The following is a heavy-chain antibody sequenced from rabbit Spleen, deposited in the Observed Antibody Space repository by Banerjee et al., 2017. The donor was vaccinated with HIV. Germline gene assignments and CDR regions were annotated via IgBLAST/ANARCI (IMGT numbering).Heavy chain of an antibody. Sequence: QSLEESGGDLVKPGASLTLTCTASGFSFSGSHNMCWVRQAPGKGLEWIACIYTGDGGYTYYASWAKGRFTISKTSSTTVALQMTSLTAADTATYFCVRGPPYAGYADYGYVYLNLWGQGTLVTVS. V-gene: IGHV1S40*01. CDR2: IYTGDGGYT. CDR3: VRGPPYAGYADYGYVYLNL. CDR1: GFSFSGSHN. J-gene: IGHJ4*01. D-gene: IGHD6-1*01.